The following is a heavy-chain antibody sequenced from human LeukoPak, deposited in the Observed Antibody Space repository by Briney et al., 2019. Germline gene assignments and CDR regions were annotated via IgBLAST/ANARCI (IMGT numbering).Heavy chain of an antibody. D-gene: IGHD3-22*01. Sequence: ASETLSLTCTVSGGSISSGDYFWSWIRQPAGKGLEWIGRIYTSGSTNYNPSLKSRVTMSVDTSKNQFSLKLSSVTAADTAAYYCAREVTDQTWYYYDSSGYYYFDYWGQGTLVTVSS. CDR3: AREVTDQTWYYYDSSGYYYFDY. CDR1: GGSISSGDYF. V-gene: IGHV4-61*02. CDR2: IYTSGST. J-gene: IGHJ4*02.